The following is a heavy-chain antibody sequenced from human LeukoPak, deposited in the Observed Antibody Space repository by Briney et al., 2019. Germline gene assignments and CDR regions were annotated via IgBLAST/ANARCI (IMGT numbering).Heavy chain of an antibody. J-gene: IGHJ4*02. V-gene: IGHV3-21*01. CDR2: ISSDSGHI. D-gene: IGHD3-22*01. CDR1: GFTFTDYS. Sequence: GGSLRLSCAAAGFTFTDYSMNWVRQAPGKGLEWVSTISSDSGHIYYADSVKGRFTISRDNAENSLYLQINSLRAEDTAVYYCARGGIFNPYELWGQGTLVTVSS. CDR3: ARGGIFNPYEL.